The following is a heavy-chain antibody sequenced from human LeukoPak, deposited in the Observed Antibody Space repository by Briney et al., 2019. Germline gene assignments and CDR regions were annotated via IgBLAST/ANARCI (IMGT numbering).Heavy chain of an antibody. Sequence: GGSLRLSCAASGFTFSSYGMHWVRQAPGKGLEWVAVISYDGSNKYYADSVKGRFTISRDNSKNTLYLQMNSLRAEDTAVYYCAKGTGFDYGAREPLFPVSS. CDR1: GFTFSSYG. D-gene: IGHD3-10*01. J-gene: IGHJ4*02. CDR3: AKGTGFDY. V-gene: IGHV3-30*18. CDR2: ISYDGSNK.